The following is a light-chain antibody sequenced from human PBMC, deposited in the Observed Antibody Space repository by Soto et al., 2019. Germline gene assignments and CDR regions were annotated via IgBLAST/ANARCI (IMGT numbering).Light chain of an antibody. CDR1: HFISTY. CDR3: QRSYSVPLT. J-gene: IGKJ4*01. CDR2: AAS. V-gene: IGKV1-39*01. Sequence: DIQMTQSPSSLSASVGDRVTIICRASHFISTYLNWYQQKPGKAPKLLIYAASSVQSGVPSRFSGSGSGTDFTLTISSLQPEDFATYSCQRSYSVPLTFGGGTKVEIK.